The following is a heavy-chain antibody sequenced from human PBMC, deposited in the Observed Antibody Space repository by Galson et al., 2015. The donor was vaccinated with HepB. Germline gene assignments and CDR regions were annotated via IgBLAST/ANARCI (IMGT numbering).Heavy chain of an antibody. J-gene: IGHJ4*02. Sequence: SLRLSCAASGFTFSNAWMSWVRQAPGKGLEWVGRIKSKTDGGTTDYAAPVKGRFTISRDDSKNTLYLQMNSLKTEDTAVYYCTTDVEENYDYIWGGYRYPDYWGQGTLVTVSS. CDR1: GFTFSNAW. CDR3: TTDVEENYDYIWGGYRYPDY. D-gene: IGHD3-16*02. CDR2: IKSKTDGGTT. V-gene: IGHV3-15*01.